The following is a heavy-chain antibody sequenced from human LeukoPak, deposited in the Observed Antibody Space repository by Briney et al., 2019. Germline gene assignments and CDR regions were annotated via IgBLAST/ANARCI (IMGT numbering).Heavy chain of an antibody. J-gene: IGHJ5*02. V-gene: IGHV3-23*01. CDR3: AKEGADIVVVPAAENWFDP. CDR1: GFTFSSYA. Sequence: GGSLRLSCAASGFTFSSYAMSWVRQAPGKGLEWVSAISGSGGSTYYADSVKGRFTISRDNSKNTLYLQMNSLRAEDTAVYYCAKEGADIVVVPAAENWFDPRGQGTLVTVSS. CDR2: ISGSGGST. D-gene: IGHD2-2*01.